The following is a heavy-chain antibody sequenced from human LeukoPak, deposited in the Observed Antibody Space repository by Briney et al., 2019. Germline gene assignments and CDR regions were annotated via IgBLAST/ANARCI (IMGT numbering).Heavy chain of an antibody. CDR1: GGSISSSSYY. J-gene: IGHJ4*02. D-gene: IGHD3-10*01. V-gene: IGHV4-39*07. CDR3: ARGAIPYGSGSPFDY. CDR2: IYHSGST. Sequence: SETLSLTCTVSGGSISSSSYYWGWIRQPPGKGLEWIGSIYHSGSTYYNPSLKSRVTISVDTSKNQFSLKLSSVTAADTAVYYCARGAIPYGSGSPFDYWGQGTLVTVSS.